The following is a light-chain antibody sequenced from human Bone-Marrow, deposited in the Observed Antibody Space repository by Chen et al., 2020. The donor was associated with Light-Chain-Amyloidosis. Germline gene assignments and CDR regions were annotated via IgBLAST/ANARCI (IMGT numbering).Light chain of an antibody. J-gene: IGLJ3*02. CDR2: DVS. V-gene: IGLV2-11*01. CDR3: CSYAGIYWV. CDR1: SRDVGGYDS. Sequence: QSALTQPRSVSGSPGQSVTISCTGTSRDVGGYDSVSWYQQYPGKAPKFMIYDVSKRPSGVPERFSASKSGNTASLTISGLQAEDEADYYCCSYAGIYWVFGGGTKLTVL.